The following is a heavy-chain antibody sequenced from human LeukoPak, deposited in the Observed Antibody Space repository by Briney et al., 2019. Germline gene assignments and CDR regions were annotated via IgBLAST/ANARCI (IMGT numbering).Heavy chain of an antibody. CDR3: ASQLVVAAMSWFDP. D-gene: IGHD2-15*01. CDR2: IIPIFGTA. Sequence: ASVKVSCKASGYTFTSYGISWVRQAPGQGLEWMGGIIPIFGTANYAQKFQGRVTITTDESTSTAYMELSSLRSEDTAVYYCASQLVVAAMSWFDPWGQGTLVTVSS. J-gene: IGHJ5*02. CDR1: GYTFTSYG. V-gene: IGHV1-69*05.